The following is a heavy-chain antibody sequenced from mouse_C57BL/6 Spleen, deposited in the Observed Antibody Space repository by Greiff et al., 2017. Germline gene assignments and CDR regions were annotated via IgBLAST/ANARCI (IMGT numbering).Heavy chain of an antibody. CDR3: ARSESNYWYFDV. CDR2: ISYSGST. CDR1: GYSITSDY. Sequence: EVQLKESGPGLAKPSQSLSLTCSVTGYSITSDYWNWIRKFPGNKLEYMGYISYSGSTYYNPSLKSRITITLDTSKNQYYLQLNSVTTDDTATYYCARSESNYWYFDVWGTGTTVTVSS. V-gene: IGHV3-8*01. D-gene: IGHD2-5*01. J-gene: IGHJ1*03.